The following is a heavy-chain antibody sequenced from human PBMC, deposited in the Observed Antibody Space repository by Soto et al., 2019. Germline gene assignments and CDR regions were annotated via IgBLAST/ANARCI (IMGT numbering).Heavy chain of an antibody. CDR1: GFTFSSYA. V-gene: IGHV3-23*01. CDR2: ISGSGGST. Sequence: GALSLSCGASGFTFSSYALSWVRPAPGEGVEGVSAISGSGGSTYYADSVKGRFTISRDNSKNTLYLQMNSLRAEDTAVYYCAKDDPDWNSYGPPYYYGMDVWGQGTTVTVSS. CDR3: AKDDPDWNSYGPPYYYGMDV. D-gene: IGHD5-18*01. J-gene: IGHJ6*02.